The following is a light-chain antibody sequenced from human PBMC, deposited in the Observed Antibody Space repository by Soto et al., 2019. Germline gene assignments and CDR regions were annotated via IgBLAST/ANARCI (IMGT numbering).Light chain of an antibody. CDR2: DAS. J-gene: IGKJ1*01. CDR3: QQCGSLPGT. CDR1: QSVRSW. Sequence: DIQMTQSPSTLSASVGDRVTITCRASQSVRSWLAWYQQKPGRAPKFLIYDASSLESGVPSRFSGSGSGTEFTLTISNLQPDDFATYYCQQCGSLPGTFGQGTKVESK. V-gene: IGKV1-5*01.